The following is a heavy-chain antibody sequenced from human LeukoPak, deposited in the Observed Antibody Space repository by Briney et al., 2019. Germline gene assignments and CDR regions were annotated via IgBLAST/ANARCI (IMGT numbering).Heavy chain of an antibody. CDR1: GGSISSSSYY. J-gene: IGHJ6*02. CDR2: IYYSGST. Sequence: SETLSLTCTVSGGSISSSSYYWGWIRQPPGKGLEWIGSIYYSGSTYYNPSLKSRVTISVDTSKNQFSLKLSSVTAADTAVYYCARLNLFPTVTHYYYYGMDVWGQGTTVTVSS. CDR3: ARLNLFPTVTHYYYYGMDV. V-gene: IGHV4-39*01. D-gene: IGHD4-17*01.